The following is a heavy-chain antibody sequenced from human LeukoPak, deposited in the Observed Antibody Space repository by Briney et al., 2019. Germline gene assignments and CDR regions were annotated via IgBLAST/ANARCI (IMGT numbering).Heavy chain of an antibody. CDR2: ISYDGSNK. CDR3: ARGRPHGNDY. Sequence: GGSLRLSCAASGFTFSSYAMHWVRQAPGKGLEWVAVISYDGSNKYYADSVKGRFTISRDNSKNTLYLQMNSLRAEDTAVYYCARGRPHGNDYWGQGPLVTVSS. J-gene: IGHJ4*02. D-gene: IGHD4-23*01. CDR1: GFTFSSYA. V-gene: IGHV3-30-3*01.